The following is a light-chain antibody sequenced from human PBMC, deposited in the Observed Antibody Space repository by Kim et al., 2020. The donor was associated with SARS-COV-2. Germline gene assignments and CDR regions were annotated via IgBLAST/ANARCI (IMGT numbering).Light chain of an antibody. Sequence: SSELTQDPAVSVALGQTVRITCQGDSLRSYYATWYQQKPGQAPIVVIYGKNNRPSGIPDRFSGSSSGNTASLTITGTQAGDEADYYCNSRGSNDNAVFGG. CDR3: NSRGSNDNAV. CDR1: SLRSYY. J-gene: IGLJ2*01. V-gene: IGLV3-19*01. CDR2: GKN.